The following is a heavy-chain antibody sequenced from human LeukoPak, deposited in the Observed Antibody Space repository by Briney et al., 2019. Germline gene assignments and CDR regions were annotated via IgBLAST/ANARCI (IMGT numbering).Heavy chain of an antibody. Sequence: PSQTLSLTCTVSGGSISSGGYYWSWIRQPPGQGLEWIGDIYYSGSTYYNPSLKSRVTISVDTSKNQFSLKLSSVTAADTAVYYCASFPRIVATQNFDYWGQGTLVTVSS. CDR1: GGSISSGGYY. CDR2: IYYSGST. V-gene: IGHV4-31*02. CDR3: ASFPRIVATQNFDY. D-gene: IGHD5-12*01. J-gene: IGHJ4*02.